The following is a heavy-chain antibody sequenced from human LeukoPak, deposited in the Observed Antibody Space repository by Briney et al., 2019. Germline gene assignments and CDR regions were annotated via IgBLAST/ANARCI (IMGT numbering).Heavy chain of an antibody. V-gene: IGHV3-66*01. CDR3: ARVIMGASNWFDP. CDR1: GFTVISNY. CDR2: IYSGGST. J-gene: IGHJ5*02. Sequence: GGSLRLSCAASGFTVISNYMSWVRQAPGKGLEWVSVIYSGGSTYYADSVKGRFTISRDNAKNTLYLQMNSLRAEDTAVYYCARVIMGASNWFDPWGQGTLVTVSS. D-gene: IGHD1-26*01.